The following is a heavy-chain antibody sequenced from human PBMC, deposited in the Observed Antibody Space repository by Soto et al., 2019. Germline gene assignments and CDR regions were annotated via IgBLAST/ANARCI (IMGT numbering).Heavy chain of an antibody. CDR3: ARRYGYSFDY. Sequence: ASETLSLTCTVSGGSISSYYWSWIRQPPGKGLEWIGYIYYSGSTNYNPFLKSRVTISVDTSKNQFSLKLSSVTAADTAVYYCARRYGYSFDYWGQGTLVTVSS. CDR2: IYYSGST. J-gene: IGHJ4*02. D-gene: IGHD1-1*01. V-gene: IGHV4-59*08. CDR1: GGSISSYY.